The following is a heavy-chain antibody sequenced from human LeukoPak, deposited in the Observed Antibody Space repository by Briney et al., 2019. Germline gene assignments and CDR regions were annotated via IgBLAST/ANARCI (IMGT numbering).Heavy chain of an antibody. Sequence: EPLRHLCAAPGFTFSNYALRWIRPAPGKGLEWFSAITGSGGGTYYAASVKGRFTISRENSKNTLYLQVNSLRAEDTAVYYCVKWGDYDVLTGYYDPDYWGQGSLVTVSS. J-gene: IGHJ4*02. D-gene: IGHD3-9*01. CDR1: GFTFSNYA. CDR3: VKWGDYDVLTGYYDPDY. V-gene: IGHV3-23*01. CDR2: ITGSGGGT.